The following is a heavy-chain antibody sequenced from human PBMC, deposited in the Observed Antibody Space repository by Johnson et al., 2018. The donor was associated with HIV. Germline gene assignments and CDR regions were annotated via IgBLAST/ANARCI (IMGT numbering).Heavy chain of an antibody. CDR3: TTLAESSSSMYAFDI. J-gene: IGHJ3*02. V-gene: IGHV3-15*01. Sequence: EQLVESGGGLVKPGGSLRLSCAASGLTFSNAWMTWVRQAPGKGLEWVGRIKSKTDGGTTDYAAPVKGRFTISRDDSKNTLYLQMNSLKTEDTAVYYCTTLAESSSSMYAFDIWGQGTMLTVSS. CDR1: GLTFSNAW. D-gene: IGHD6-6*01. CDR2: IKSKTDGGTT.